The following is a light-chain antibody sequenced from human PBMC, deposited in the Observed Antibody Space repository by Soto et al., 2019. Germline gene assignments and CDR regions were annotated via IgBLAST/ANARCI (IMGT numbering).Light chain of an antibody. CDR2: CAS. CDR1: QSVSSN. J-gene: IGKJ2*01. V-gene: IGKV3-15*01. Sequence: EIVMTQSPATLSVSPGERATLSCRASQSVSSNLAWYQQKPGQAPRLLIYCASTRATGIPARFSGSGSGTEFTLTISSLQSEDFAVYYCQQYNNWSTFGQGTKLEIK. CDR3: QQYNNWST.